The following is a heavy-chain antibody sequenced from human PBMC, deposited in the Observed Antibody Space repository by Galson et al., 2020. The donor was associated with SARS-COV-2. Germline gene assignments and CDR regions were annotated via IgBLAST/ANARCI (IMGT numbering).Heavy chain of an antibody. CDR2: MWDDGSNN. J-gene: IGHJ6*02. D-gene: IGHD6-13*01. CDR3: AREGIAEEDGMDV. CDR1: GFTFSSYG. Sequence: GGSLRLSCAASGFTFSSYGMHWVRQAPGKGLEWVAVMWDDGSNNYYADAVKGRFTISRDNSKNTLYLQMNSLRAEATAVYYCAREGIAEEDGMDVWGQGTTVTVSS. V-gene: IGHV3-33*01.